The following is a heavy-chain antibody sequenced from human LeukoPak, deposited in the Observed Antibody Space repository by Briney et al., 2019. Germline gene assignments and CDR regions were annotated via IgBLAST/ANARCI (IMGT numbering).Heavy chain of an antibody. V-gene: IGHV1-58*02. CDR3: ATDRYGDYGDAFDI. D-gene: IGHD4-17*01. CDR1: GFTFTSSA. CDR2: IVVGSGNT. J-gene: IGHJ3*02. Sequence: SVKVSCKASGFTFTSSAMQWVRQARGQRLEWIGWIVVGSGNTNYAQKFQERVTITRDMSTSTAYMELSSLRSEDTAVYYCATDRYGDYGDAFDIWGQGTMVTVSS.